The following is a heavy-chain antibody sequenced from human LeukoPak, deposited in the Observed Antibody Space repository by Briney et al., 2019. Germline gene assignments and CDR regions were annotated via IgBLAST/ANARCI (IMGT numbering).Heavy chain of an antibody. CDR1: GFTVSSNY. CDR3: ARVMGGYCSSTSCYTDDTYFDY. D-gene: IGHD2-2*02. J-gene: IGHJ4*02. Sequence: PGGSLRLSCAASGFTVSSNYMSWVRQAPGKGLEWVSVIYSGGSTYYADSVKGRFTISRDNAKNSLYLQMNSLRAEDTAVYYCARVMGGYCSSTSCYTDDTYFDYWGQGTLVTVSS. CDR2: IYSGGST. V-gene: IGHV3-53*01.